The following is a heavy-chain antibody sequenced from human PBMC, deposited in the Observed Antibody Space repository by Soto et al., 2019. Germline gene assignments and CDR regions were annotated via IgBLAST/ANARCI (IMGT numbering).Heavy chain of an antibody. Sequence: QLQLEESGPGLVNPSETLSLSCSVSGGSITDSKYYWGWVRQSPGKGLEWVGSVYSTGASYSTPSPVSGLSLGGDSSTTSFSPKLPSVTAADAAASYCASHYYLRRLFALWGRGARITVS. CDR2: VYSTGAS. V-gene: IGHV4-39*02. CDR3: ASHYYLRRLFAL. CDR1: GGSITDSKYY. D-gene: IGHD3-10*01. J-gene: IGHJ2*01.